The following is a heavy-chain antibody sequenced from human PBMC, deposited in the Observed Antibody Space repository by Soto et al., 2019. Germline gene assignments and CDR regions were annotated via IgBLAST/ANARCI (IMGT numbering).Heavy chain of an antibody. J-gene: IGHJ3*02. D-gene: IGHD3-10*01. CDR3: ARPKSLVRGGSGFDT. CDR1: GDSITSNSYF. V-gene: IGHV4-39*07. CDR2: IYYSGTT. Sequence: PSETLSLTCTVSGDSITSNSYFWAWIRQPPGKGLEWIGSIYYSGTTYYNPSLKSRVTISVDTSKNQFSLKLSSVTAADTAVYYCARPKSLVRGGSGFDTWGQGTMVTVSS.